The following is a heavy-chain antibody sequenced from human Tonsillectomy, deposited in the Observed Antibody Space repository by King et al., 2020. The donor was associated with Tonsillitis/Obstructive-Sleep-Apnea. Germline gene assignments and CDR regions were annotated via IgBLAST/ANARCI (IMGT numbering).Heavy chain of an antibody. J-gene: IGHJ4*02. CDR1: GFTFSSYA. D-gene: IGHD2-2*03. V-gene: IGHV3-23*04. CDR2: ISGSGGST. CDR3: AKLGGYCSSTSSSGPY. Sequence: VQLVESGGGLVQPGGSLRLSCAASGFTFSSYAMSWVRQAPGKGLEWVSGISGSGGSTYYADSVKGRFTISRDNTKNTLYLQMNSLRAEDTAVYYCAKLGGYCSSTSSSGPYWGQGTLVTVSS.